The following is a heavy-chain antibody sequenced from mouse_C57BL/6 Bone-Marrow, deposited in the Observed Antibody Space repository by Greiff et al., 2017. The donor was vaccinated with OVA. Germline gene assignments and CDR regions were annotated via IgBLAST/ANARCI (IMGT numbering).Heavy chain of an antibody. CDR3: ANHSGGFAY. CDR1: GYTFTSYW. CDR2: IYPGSGST. V-gene: IGHV1-55*01. Sequence: VQLQQPGAELVKPGASVTMSCKASGYTFTSYWITWVKQRPGQGLEWIGDIYPGSGSTKYNEKLQSKATLTVDPTYSTAYIQLRSRRSEDSAVYYCANHSGGFAYWGQGTLVTVSA. J-gene: IGHJ3*01. D-gene: IGHD4-1*01.